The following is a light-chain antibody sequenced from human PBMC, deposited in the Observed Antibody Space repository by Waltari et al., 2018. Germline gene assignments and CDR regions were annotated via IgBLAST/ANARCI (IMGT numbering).Light chain of an antibody. CDR2: DAS. J-gene: IGKJ4*01. V-gene: IGKV3-11*01. CDR3: QQRSNWPLT. Sequence: IVLPQSPATLSLSPGERATLSCRASQSVSSYLAWYQQNPGQAPSLLIYDASNRATGIPARFSGSGFGTDFTLTISSLEPEDFAVYYGQQRSNWPLTFGGGTKVDIK. CDR1: QSVSSY.